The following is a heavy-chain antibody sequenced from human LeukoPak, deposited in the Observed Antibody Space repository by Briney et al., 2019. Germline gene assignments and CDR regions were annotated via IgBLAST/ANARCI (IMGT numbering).Heavy chain of an antibody. CDR2: INQDGSEK. D-gene: IGHD6-13*01. Sequence: PGGSLRLSCAASRFTFSNYWMRWVRQAPGKGLEWVANINQDGSEKYYVDSVKGRFTISRDNAKNSLYLQMNSLRAEDTAVYYCAKQREGISWSPDYWGQGTLVTVPS. CDR1: RFTFSNYW. V-gene: IGHV3-7*01. CDR3: AKQREGISWSPDY. J-gene: IGHJ4*02.